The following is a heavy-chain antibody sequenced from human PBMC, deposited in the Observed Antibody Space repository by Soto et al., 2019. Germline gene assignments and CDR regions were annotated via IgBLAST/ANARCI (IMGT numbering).Heavy chain of an antibody. CDR3: ARGYDFWSGYYYPYGMDV. CDR2: ISYDGSNK. Sequence: QVQLVESGGGVVQPGRSLRLSCAADGFTFSSYAVQWVRQAPGKGLEWVAVISYDGSNKNHADTVKGRFTISRDNSKNTLYLQMNSLRAEDTAVYHCARGYDFWSGYYYPYGMDVWGQGTTVTVSS. CDR1: GFTFSSYA. D-gene: IGHD3-3*01. J-gene: IGHJ6*02. V-gene: IGHV3-30-3*01.